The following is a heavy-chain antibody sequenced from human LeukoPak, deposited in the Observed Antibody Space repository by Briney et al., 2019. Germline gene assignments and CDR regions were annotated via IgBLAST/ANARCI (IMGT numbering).Heavy chain of an antibody. D-gene: IGHD3-9*01. CDR2: INHSGST. J-gene: IGHJ4*02. V-gene: IGHV4-34*01. CDR1: GGSFSGYY. CDR3: ARGYRDILTGYVDY. Sequence: SETLSLTCAVYGGSFSGYYWSWIRQPPGKGLEWIGEINHSGSTNYNPSLKSRVTISVDTSKNQFSLKLSSVTAADTAVYYCARGYRDILTGYVDYWGQGTLVTVSS.